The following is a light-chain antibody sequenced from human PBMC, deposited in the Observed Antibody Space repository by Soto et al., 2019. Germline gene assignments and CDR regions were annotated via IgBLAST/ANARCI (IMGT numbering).Light chain of an antibody. CDR2: EVS. CDR3: NSYTSKSTGV. Sequence: QSALTQPASVSGAPGQSITISCTGTSSDVGGYNYVSWYQQHPGKAPKLIIYEVSNRPSGVSNRFSGSKSGNTASLTISGLQAEDEADHYCNSYTSKSTGVFGPGTKVTVL. J-gene: IGLJ1*01. V-gene: IGLV2-14*01. CDR1: SSDVGGYNY.